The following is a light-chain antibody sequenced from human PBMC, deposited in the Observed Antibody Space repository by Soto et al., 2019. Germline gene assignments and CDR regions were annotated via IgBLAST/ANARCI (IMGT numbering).Light chain of an antibody. CDR3: QQRSKWPPP. CDR1: QSVSTY. Sequence: EIVLTQSPATLSLSPGERATLSCRASQSVSTYLAWYQQKPGQAPRLLIYDASRRAIGIPARFSGSGSGTDFTLTITSLEPEDFAVYYCQQRSKWPPPFGGGTKVEIK. CDR2: DAS. J-gene: IGKJ4*01. V-gene: IGKV3-11*01.